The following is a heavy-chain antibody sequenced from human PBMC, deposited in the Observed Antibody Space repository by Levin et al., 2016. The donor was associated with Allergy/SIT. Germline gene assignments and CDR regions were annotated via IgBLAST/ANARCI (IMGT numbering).Heavy chain of an antibody. V-gene: IGHV3-11*03. CDR2: ISSSSSYT. Sequence: GGSLRLSCAASGFTFSDYYMSWIRQAPGKGLEWVSYISSSSSYTNYADSVKGRFTISRDNAKNSLYLQMNSLRAEDTAVYYCAGGDSGYKKVGYYYGMDVWGPRDHGHRLL. J-gene: IGHJ6*01. CDR1: GFTFSDYY. CDR3: AGGDSGYKKVGYYYGMDV. D-gene: IGHD5-12*01.